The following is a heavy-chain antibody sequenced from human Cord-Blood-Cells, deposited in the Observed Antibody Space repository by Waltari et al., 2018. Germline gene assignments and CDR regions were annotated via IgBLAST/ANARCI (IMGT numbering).Heavy chain of an antibody. CDR2: IRSKANSYAT. Sequence: EVQLVESGGGLVQPGGSLKLSCAASGFTFSGSALPWVRQASGKGLEWVGRIRSKANSYATAYAASVKGRFTISRDDSKNTAYLQMNSLKTEDTAVYYCTRHASAIRWGQGTLVTVSS. J-gene: IGHJ4*02. CDR1: GFTFSGSA. CDR3: TRHASAIR. V-gene: IGHV3-73*02. D-gene: IGHD6-25*01.